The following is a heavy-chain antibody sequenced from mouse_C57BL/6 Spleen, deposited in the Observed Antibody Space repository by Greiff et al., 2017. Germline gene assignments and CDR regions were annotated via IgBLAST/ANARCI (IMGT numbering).Heavy chain of an antibody. D-gene: IGHD1-1*01. V-gene: IGHV1-15*01. Sequence: QVQLKQSGAELVRPGASVTLSCKASGYTFTDYEMHWVKQTPVHGLEWIGAIDPETGGTAYNQKFKGKAILTADKSSSTAYMELRSLTSVDSAVYYCTRKEYGSREGFAYWGQGTLVTVSA. J-gene: IGHJ3*01. CDR1: GYTFTDYE. CDR2: IDPETGGT. CDR3: TRKEYGSREGFAY.